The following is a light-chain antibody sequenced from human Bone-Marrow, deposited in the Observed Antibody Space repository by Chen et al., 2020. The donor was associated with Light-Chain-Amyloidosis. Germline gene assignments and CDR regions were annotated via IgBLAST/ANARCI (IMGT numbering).Light chain of an antibody. CDR2: KDT. J-gene: IGLJ2*01. Sequence: SYELTQPPSVSVSPGQTARITCSGDDLPTKYAYWYQQKPGQAPVLVIHKDTERPTGISERFSGSSSGTTATLTISGVKAEDEAYYHCQSADSSGTYEVIFGGGTKLTVL. V-gene: IGLV3-25*03. CDR3: QSADSSGTYEVI. CDR1: DLPTKY.